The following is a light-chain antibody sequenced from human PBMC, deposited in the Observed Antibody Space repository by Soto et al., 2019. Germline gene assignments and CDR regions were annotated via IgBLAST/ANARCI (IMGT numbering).Light chain of an antibody. J-gene: IGKJ1*01. CDR1: QSVSSN. CDR2: GAS. Sequence: EIVMTQSPATLSVSPGERATLSCRASQSVSSNLAWYQQKPGQAPRLLIYGASTRATGIPARFSGSGSGTDFTLTISRLEPEDFAVYYCLQYDSSPKTFGQGTKVDIK. V-gene: IGKV3-15*01. CDR3: LQYDSSPKT.